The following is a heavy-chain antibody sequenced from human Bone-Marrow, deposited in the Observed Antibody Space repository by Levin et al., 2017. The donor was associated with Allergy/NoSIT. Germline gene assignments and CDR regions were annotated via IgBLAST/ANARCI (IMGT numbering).Heavy chain of an antibody. CDR1: GYSFTNNW. Sequence: PGGSLRLSCKGSGYSFTNNWIGWVRQMPGKGLEWMGIIFPGDSDTRYSPSFQGRVTISVDKSVSTAYLQWSSLEASDTAMYYCATAAAAGALYYFDYWGQGTLVTVSS. CDR3: ATAAAAGALYYFDY. D-gene: IGHD6-13*01. CDR2: IFPGDSDT. V-gene: IGHV5-51*01. J-gene: IGHJ4*02.